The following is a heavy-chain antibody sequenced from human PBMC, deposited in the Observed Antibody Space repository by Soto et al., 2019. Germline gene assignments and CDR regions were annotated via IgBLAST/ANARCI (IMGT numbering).Heavy chain of an antibody. CDR3: VRHSHMLNNWFDP. D-gene: IGHD3-10*02. V-gene: IGHV4-39*01. CDR1: GASISSTSYY. J-gene: IGHJ5*02. Sequence: QLQLQESGPGLVKPSETLSLTCSLSGASISSTSYYWGWIRQPPGKGLQWIGSIHYTGSIDYSPSLKGRVTMSVDTSENQLSLRLNSVTAADTAVYYCVRHSHMLNNWFDPWGQGTLVTVSS. CDR2: IHYTGSI.